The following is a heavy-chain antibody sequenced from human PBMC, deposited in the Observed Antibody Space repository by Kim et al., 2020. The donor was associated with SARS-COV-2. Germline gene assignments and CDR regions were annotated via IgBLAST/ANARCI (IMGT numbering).Heavy chain of an antibody. CDR3: ARGSRAGEGVYYYGMDV. D-gene: IGHD2-21*01. Sequence: LKSRVTISVDTSKNQFSLKLGSVTAADTAVYYCARGSRAGEGVYYYGMDVWGQGTTVTVSS. V-gene: IGHV4-34*01. J-gene: IGHJ6*02.